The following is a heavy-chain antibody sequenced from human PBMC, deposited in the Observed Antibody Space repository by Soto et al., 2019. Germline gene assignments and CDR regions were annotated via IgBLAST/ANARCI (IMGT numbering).Heavy chain of an antibody. J-gene: IGHJ5*02. V-gene: IGHV4-4*07. CDR3: ARGSLGYCSSTSCPGWFDP. CDR2: IYTSGST. Sequence: SETLSLTCTVSGGSISSYYWSWIRQPAGKGLEWIGRIYTSGSTNYNPSLKSRVTMSVDTSKNQFSLKLSSVTAADTAVYYCARGSLGYCSSTSCPGWFDPWGQGTLVTV. CDR1: GGSISSYY. D-gene: IGHD2-2*01.